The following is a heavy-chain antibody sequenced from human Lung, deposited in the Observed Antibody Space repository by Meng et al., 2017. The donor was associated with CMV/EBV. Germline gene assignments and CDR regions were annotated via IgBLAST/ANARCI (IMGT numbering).Heavy chain of an antibody. Sequence: REPGRARVRPSGTLPLTCAVSGDSITNHNWWALVRQPPGKGLEWIGEIPHRGSSAYNPSLKSRVSMSIDKSKNQFSLKLTSVTAADTAVYHCLRRSGGSVWGQGTLVTVSS. D-gene: IGHD3-10*01. CDR3: LRRSGGSV. V-gene: IGHV4-4*02. CDR1: GDSITNHNW. J-gene: IGHJ1*01. CDR2: IPHRGSS.